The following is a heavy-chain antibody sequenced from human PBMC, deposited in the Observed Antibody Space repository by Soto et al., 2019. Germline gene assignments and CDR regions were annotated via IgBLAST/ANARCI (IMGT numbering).Heavy chain of an antibody. J-gene: IGHJ5*02. CDR2: IYPGDFRT. CDR1: GYNFTSYW. CDR3: ATRRLSSPESSP. Sequence: GESLKLSCKGSGYNFTSYWIGWVRQMPGKGLEWMGVIYPGDFRTRYNPPFQGQVTISADKSISTAYLQWSSLKASDTAMYYCATRRLSSPESSPWCQGTLVTVSS. V-gene: IGHV5-51*01. D-gene: IGHD6-25*01.